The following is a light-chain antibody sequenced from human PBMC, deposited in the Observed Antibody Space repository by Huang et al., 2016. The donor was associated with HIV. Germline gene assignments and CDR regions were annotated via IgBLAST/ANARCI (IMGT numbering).Light chain of an antibody. J-gene: IGKJ1*01. CDR2: KSS. Sequence: DIQMTQSPSILSASVGDRVTITCRASQSASTWLAWYQQKPGHPPKRLIYKSSTLESVVPSRFSGSGSGTEFTLTISSLQPDDFATYYCQQYNTFWTFGQGTRV. CDR1: QSASTW. V-gene: IGKV1-5*03. CDR3: QQYNTFWT.